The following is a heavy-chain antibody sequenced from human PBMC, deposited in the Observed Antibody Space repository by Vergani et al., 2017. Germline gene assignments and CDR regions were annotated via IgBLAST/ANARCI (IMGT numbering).Heavy chain of an antibody. Sequence: QLQLQESGPGLVKPSATLSLTCSVSGASIRSSNYYWGWIRQPPGKGLEWIASIYYSGSTYYNPSLKSRVTISVDTSKNQFSLNLSSVTAADTAVYFWARHSTVEWLVKLGWIDPWGQGILVTVSS. CDR1: GASIRSSNYY. CDR2: IYYSGST. D-gene: IGHD6-19*01. CDR3: ARHSTVEWLVKLGWIDP. V-gene: IGHV4-39*01. J-gene: IGHJ5*02.